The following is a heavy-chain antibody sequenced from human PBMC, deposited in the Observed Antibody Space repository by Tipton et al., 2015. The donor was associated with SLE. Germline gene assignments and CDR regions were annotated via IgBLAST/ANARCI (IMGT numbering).Heavy chain of an antibody. V-gene: IGHV4-34*01. J-gene: IGHJ4*02. CDR3: ARGRLRFLEQFSN. CDR2: INHSGST. Sequence: LRLSCAVYGGSFSGYYWSWIRRPPGKGLEWIGEINHSGSTNYNPSLKSRVTISVDTSKNQFSLKLSSVTAADTAVYYCARGRLRFLEQFSNWGQGTLVTVSS. CDR1: GGSFSGYY. D-gene: IGHD3-3*01.